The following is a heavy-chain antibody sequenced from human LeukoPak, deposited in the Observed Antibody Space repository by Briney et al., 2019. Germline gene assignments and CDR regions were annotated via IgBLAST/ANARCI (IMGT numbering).Heavy chain of an antibody. J-gene: IGHJ4*02. D-gene: IGHD2-15*01. V-gene: IGHV6-1*01. CDR1: GDSVSSKSGA. CDR2: KFYRTKRSN. Sequence: SQTLSLTRAISGDSVSSKSGAWNWISQSPSRGLGMMGGKFYRTKRSNDYAISVRSRIAITPDTAKNQYSMRLNSVTPEDTAVYYGVRGSNDMCSCWGQGTLVTVSS. CDR3: VRGSNDMCSC.